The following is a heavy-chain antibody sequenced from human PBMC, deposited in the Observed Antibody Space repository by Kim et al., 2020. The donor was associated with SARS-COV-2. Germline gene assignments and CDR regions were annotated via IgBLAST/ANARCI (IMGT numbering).Heavy chain of an antibody. V-gene: IGHV3-21*01. CDR2: ISSSSSYI. D-gene: IGHD2-21*02. J-gene: IGHJ6*02. Sequence: GGSLRLSCAASGFTFSSYSMNWVRQAPGKGLEWVSSISSSSSYIYYADSVKGRFTISRDNAKNSLYLQMNSLRAEDTAVYYCARDEDCGGDCSSPYYYYYYGMDVWGQGTTVTVSS. CDR3: ARDEDCGGDCSSPYYYYYYGMDV. CDR1: GFTFSSYS.